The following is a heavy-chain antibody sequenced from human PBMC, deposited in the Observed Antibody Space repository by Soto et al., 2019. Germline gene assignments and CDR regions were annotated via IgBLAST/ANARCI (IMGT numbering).Heavy chain of an antibody. CDR1: GFTFSSYA. V-gene: IGHV3-23*01. D-gene: IGHD3-10*01. Sequence: EVQLLESGGGLVQPGGSLRLSCAASGFTFSSYAMSWVRQAPGKGLEWVSAISGSGGSTYYADSVKGRFTISRDNSKNTLYLQMNSLRAEDTAVYYCAKDVEGDTRVGDLRLWFGGLEGYAFDIWGQGTMVTVSS. CDR3: AKDVEGDTRVGDLRLWFGGLEGYAFDI. CDR2: ISGSGGST. J-gene: IGHJ3*02.